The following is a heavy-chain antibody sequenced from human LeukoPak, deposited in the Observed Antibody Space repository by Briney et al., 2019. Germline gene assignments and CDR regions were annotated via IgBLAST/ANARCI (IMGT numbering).Heavy chain of an antibody. CDR2: ISSSSSNT. D-gene: IGHD3-10*01. J-gene: IGHJ3*02. CDR3: ARIRVNSGSYGAFDI. V-gene: IGHV3-48*01. CDR1: GFTFSSYW. Sequence: GGSLRLSCAASGFTFSSYWMSWVRQAPGKGLEWVPYISSSSSNTNYADSVKGRLTISRDNAKNSLYLQMNSLRAEDTAVYYCARIRVNSGSYGAFDIWGQGTMVTVSS.